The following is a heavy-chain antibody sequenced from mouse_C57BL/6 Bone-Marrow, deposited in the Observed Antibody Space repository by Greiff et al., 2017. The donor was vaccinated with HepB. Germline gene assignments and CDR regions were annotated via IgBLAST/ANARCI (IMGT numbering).Heavy chain of an antibody. V-gene: IGHV2-2*01. CDR1: GFSLTSYG. D-gene: IGHD1-1*01. J-gene: IGHJ3*01. Sequence: VQLQESGPGLVQPSQSLSITCTVSGFSLTSYGVHWVRQSPGKGLEWLGVIWSGGSTDYNAAFISRLSISKDNSKSQVFLKMNSLQADDTAIYYCARNGYYGSSYGFAYWGQGTLVTVSA. CDR3: ARNGYYGSSYGFAY. CDR2: IWSGGST.